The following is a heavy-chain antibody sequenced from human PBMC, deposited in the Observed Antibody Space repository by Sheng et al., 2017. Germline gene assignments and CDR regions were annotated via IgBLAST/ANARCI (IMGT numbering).Heavy chain of an antibody. CDR3: AKNPPYYDFWSGYHFDY. Sequence: QVQLVESGGGVVQPGGSLRLSCAASGFTFSSYGMHWVRQAPGKGLEWVAFIRYDGSNKYYADSVKGRFTISRDNSKNTLYLQMNSLRAEDTAVYYCAKNPPYYDFWSGYHFDYWGQGTLVTVSS. CDR2: IRYDGSNK. J-gene: IGHJ4*02. CDR1: GFTFSSYG. D-gene: IGHD3-3*01. V-gene: IGHV3-30*02.